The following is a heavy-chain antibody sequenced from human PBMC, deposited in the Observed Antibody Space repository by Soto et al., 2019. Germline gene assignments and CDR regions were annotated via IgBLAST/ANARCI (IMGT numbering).Heavy chain of an antibody. D-gene: IGHD3-9*01. CDR3: ARDYFAWLPDYYGMDV. V-gene: IGHV3-21*01. Sequence: EVQLVESGGGLVKPGGSLRLSCAASGFTFSTYSMNWVRQAPGKGLEWVSSISGSNSYIYYADSVKGRFTISRDNAKNSMSLRTTSLRAEDPAVYYSARDYFAWLPDYYGMDVWGQGTTVTVSS. CDR2: ISGSNSYI. CDR1: GFTFSTYS. J-gene: IGHJ6*02.